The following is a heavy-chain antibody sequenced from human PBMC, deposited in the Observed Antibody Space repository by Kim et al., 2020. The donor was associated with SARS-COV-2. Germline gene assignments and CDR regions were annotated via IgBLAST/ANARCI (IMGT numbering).Heavy chain of an antibody. D-gene: IGHD6-19*01. Sequence: GGSLRLSCAASGFTFSSYGMHWVRQAPGKGLEWVAVISYDGSNKYYADSVKGRFTISRDNSKNTLYLQMNSLRAEDTAVYYCAKGGPNHPTQWLVLVYWGQGTLVTVSS. V-gene: IGHV3-30*18. J-gene: IGHJ4*02. CDR1: GFTFSSYG. CDR3: AKGGPNHPTQWLVLVY. CDR2: ISYDGSNK.